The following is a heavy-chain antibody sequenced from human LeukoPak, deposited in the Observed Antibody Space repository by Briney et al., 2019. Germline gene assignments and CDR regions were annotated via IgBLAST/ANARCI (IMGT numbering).Heavy chain of an antibody. Sequence: PGGSLRLSCAASGFTFNTYSMNWVRQAPGKGLEWVSSITSNSNYIYYADSLKGRFTVSRDNAKNSLYLHMNSLRAEDTAIYYCARTYHYDGGGYPIWGQGTMVTVSS. J-gene: IGHJ3*02. V-gene: IGHV3-21*01. CDR1: GFTFNTYS. CDR3: ARTYHYDGGGYPI. CDR2: ITSNSNYI. D-gene: IGHD3-22*01.